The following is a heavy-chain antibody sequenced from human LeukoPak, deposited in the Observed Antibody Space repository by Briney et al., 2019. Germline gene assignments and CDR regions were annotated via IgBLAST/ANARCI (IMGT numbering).Heavy chain of an antibody. V-gene: IGHV3-33*01. CDR3: ARETLGYCSSTSCFGWFDP. Sequence: GGSLRLSCAASGFTFSSYGMHWVRQAPGKGLEWVAVIWYDGSSKYYADSVKGRFTISRDNSKNTLYLQMNSLRAEDTAVYYCARETLGYCSSTSCFGWFDPWGQGTLVTVSS. D-gene: IGHD2-2*01. J-gene: IGHJ5*02. CDR1: GFTFSSYG. CDR2: IWYDGSSK.